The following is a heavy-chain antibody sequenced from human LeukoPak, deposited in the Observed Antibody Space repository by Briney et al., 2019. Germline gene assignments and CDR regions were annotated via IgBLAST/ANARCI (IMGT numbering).Heavy chain of an antibody. V-gene: IGHV4-4*07. Sequence: SSETLSLTCTVSGGSISSYYWSWIRQPAGKGLEWIGRIYSSGSTNYNPSLKSRVTMSVDSSKNQFSLKLSSVTAADTAVYYCARRTIDTARLTMVRGPKRGYYMDVWGKGTTVTISS. CDR1: GGSISSYY. D-gene: IGHD3-10*01. CDR2: IYSSGST. CDR3: ARRTIDTARLTMVRGPKRGYYMDV. J-gene: IGHJ6*03.